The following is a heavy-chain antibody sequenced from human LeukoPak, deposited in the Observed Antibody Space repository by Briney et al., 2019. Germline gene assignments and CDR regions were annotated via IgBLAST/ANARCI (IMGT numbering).Heavy chain of an antibody. D-gene: IGHD1-26*01. Sequence: GGSLRLSCAASGFTFSDYYMSWIRQAPGKGLEWVSYISSSGSTIYYAYSVKGRFTISRDNAKNSLYLQMNSLRAEDTAVYYCLSGSYSFPSGYWGQGTLVTVSS. J-gene: IGHJ4*02. CDR1: GFTFSDYY. CDR3: LSGSYSFPSGY. CDR2: ISSSGSTI. V-gene: IGHV3-11*04.